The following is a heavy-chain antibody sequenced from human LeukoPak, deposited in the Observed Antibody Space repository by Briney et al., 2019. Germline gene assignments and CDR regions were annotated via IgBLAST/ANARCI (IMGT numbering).Heavy chain of an antibody. CDR1: GYTFTSYY. J-gene: IGHJ4*02. Sequence: ASVKVSCKASGYTFTSYYMHWVRQAPGQGLEWMGIINPSGGSTSYAQKFQGRVTMTRDTSTSTVYMELSSLRSEDTAVYYCARGEVVYYDSSGYYMFDYWGQGTLVTVSS. D-gene: IGHD3-22*01. CDR2: INPSGGST. V-gene: IGHV1-46*01. CDR3: ARGEVVYYDSSGYYMFDY.